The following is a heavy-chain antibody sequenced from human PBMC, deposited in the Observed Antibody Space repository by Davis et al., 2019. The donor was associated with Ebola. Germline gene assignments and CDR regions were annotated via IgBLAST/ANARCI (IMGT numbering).Heavy chain of an antibody. Sequence: PSETLSLTCTVSGGSISSYYWSWIRQPPGKGLEWIGYIYYSGSTNYNPSLKSRVTISVDTSKNQFSLKLSSVTAADTAVYYCARGGFWSGYSFWGQGTLVTVSS. D-gene: IGHD3-3*01. V-gene: IGHV4-59*01. CDR3: ARGGFWSGYSF. J-gene: IGHJ4*02. CDR1: GGSISSYY. CDR2: IYYSGST.